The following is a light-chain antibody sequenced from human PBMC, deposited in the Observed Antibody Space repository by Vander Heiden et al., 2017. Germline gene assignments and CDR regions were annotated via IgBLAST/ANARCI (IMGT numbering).Light chain of an antibody. V-gene: IGKV1-39*01. CDR3: QQSYSTPQT. J-gene: IGKJ2*01. CDR2: AAS. Sequence: DIQMPQSPSSLSASVGDRVTITCRASQSISSYLNWYQQKPGKAPKLRIYAASSLQSGVPSRFSGSGSGTDFTLTISSLQPEDFATYYCQQSYSTPQTFGQGTKLEIK. CDR1: QSISSY.